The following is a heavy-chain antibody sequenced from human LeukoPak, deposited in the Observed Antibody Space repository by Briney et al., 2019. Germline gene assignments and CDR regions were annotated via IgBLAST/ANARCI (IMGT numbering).Heavy chain of an antibody. J-gene: IGHJ3*02. D-gene: IGHD6-6*01. CDR1: GFTFSSYG. CDR2: ISYDGSNK. V-gene: IGHV3-30*18. Sequence: GGSLRLSCAASGFTFSSYGMHWVRQAPGKGLEWVAVISYDGSNKYYADSVKGRFTISRDNSKNTLYLQMNSLRAEDTAVYYCAKDRSSIDAFDIWGQGTMVTVSS. CDR3: AKDRSSIDAFDI.